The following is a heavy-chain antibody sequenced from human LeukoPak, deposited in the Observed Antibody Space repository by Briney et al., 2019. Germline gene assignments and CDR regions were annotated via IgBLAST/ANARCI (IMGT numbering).Heavy chain of an antibody. J-gene: IGHJ4*02. CDR3: AKDVAAAGTSY. V-gene: IGHV3-30*18. D-gene: IGHD6-13*01. CDR1: GFTFSSYG. Sequence: GGSLRLSCAASGFTFSSYGMHWVRQAPGKGLEWVAVISYDGSNKYYADSVKGRFTISRGNSKNTLYLQMNSLRAEDTAVYYCAKDVAAAGTSYWGQGTLVTVSS. CDR2: ISYDGSNK.